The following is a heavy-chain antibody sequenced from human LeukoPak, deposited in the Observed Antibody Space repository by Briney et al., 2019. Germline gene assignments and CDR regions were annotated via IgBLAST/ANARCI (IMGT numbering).Heavy chain of an antibody. J-gene: IGHJ6*03. D-gene: IGHD2-2*01. CDR1: GYTFTGYY. CDR3: AIPGGYCSSTSCYAGGDYYYYMDV. V-gene: IGHV1-2*02. Sequence: ASVKVSCKASGYTFTGYYMHWVRQAPGQGLEWMGWINSNSGGTNYAQKFQGRVTMTRDTSISTAYMELSRLRSDDTAVYYCAIPGGYCSSTSCYAGGDYYYYMDVWGKGATVTVSS. CDR2: INSNSGGT.